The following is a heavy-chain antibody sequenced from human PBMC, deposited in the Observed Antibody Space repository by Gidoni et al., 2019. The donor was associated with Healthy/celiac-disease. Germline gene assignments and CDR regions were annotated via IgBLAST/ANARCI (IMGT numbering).Heavy chain of an antibody. CDR3: ARGSDTAMARGWFDP. CDR1: GGSFSGYY. J-gene: IGHJ5*02. V-gene: IGHV4-34*01. CDR2: INH. Sequence: QVQLQQWGAGLLKPSETLSLTCAVYGGSFSGYYWSWIRKPPGKGLEWIGEINHSRVTISVDTSKNQFSLKLSSVTAADTAVYYCARGSDTAMARGWFDPWGQGTLVTVSS. D-gene: IGHD5-18*01.